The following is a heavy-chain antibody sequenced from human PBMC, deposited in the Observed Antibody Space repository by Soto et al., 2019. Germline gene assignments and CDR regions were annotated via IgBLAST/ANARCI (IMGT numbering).Heavy chain of an antibody. CDR3: ARGPAYYYDIIGYFFVYNWFYP. J-gene: IGHJ5*02. CDR1: RYTFTSYY. CDR2: TNTSGGST. V-gene: IGHV1-46*01. D-gene: IGHD3-22*01. Sequence: GASVKVSCPASRYTFTSYYMHWVRQCPGQGLAWMGITNTSGGSTRSAQKFQGIVTMTRDTSTSTVDMELSSLRSEDTAVYYCARGPAYYYDIIGYFFVYNWFYPWGQGTLVTVSS.